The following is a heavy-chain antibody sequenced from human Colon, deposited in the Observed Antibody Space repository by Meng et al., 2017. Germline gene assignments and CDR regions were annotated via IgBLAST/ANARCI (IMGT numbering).Heavy chain of an antibody. D-gene: IGHD3-16*02. J-gene: IGHJ4*02. CDR2: IKQDGTEK. Sequence: VELVACGGGLCQPGGSLRLPWKVAAFTVSKYGMSWVRQAPGKGLEWVGNIKQDGTEKNYVESVKGRFTISRDNAKNSLYLQINSLRAEDTAVYYCRGYRYWGQGTLVTVSS. V-gene: IGHV3-7*01. CDR1: AFTVSKYG. CDR3: RGYRY.